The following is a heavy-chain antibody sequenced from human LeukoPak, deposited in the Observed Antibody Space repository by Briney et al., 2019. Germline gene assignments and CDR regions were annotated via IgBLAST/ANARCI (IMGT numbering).Heavy chain of an antibody. D-gene: IGHD3-10*01. Sequence: GSLRLSCAASGFTFSSYGMHWVRQAPGKGLEWVAVISYDGSNKYYADSVKGRFTISRDNAQNSLYLQMNSLRDEDTAVYFCARAHYYGSGSYCNPDWGQGTLVTVSS. CDR3: ARAHYYGSGSYCNPD. CDR2: ISYDGSNK. CDR1: GFTFSSYG. J-gene: IGHJ4*02. V-gene: IGHV3-30*03.